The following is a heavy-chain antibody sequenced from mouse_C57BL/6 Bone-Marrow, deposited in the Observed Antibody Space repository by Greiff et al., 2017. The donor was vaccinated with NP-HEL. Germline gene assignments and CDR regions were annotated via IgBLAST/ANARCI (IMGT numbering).Heavy chain of an antibody. V-gene: IGHV1-58*01. J-gene: IGHJ1*03. CDR1: GYTFTSYG. CDR3: ATSRSPCWYFDG. Sequence: VQLQQSGAELVRPGSSVKMSCKTSGYTFTSYGINWVKQRPGQGLEWIGYIYIGSGYTEYNEKFKGKATLTSDKSSSTAYMQRSRLTSEDSAIYFGATSRSPCWYFDGWGTGTTVTVSS. CDR2: IYIGSGYT. D-gene: IGHD1-1*01.